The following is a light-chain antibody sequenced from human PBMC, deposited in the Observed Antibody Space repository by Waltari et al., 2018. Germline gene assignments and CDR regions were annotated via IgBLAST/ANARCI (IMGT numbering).Light chain of an antibody. Sequence: DIQMTQSPSTLSASVGDSVTITCRASQSISSWLAWYQQKPGKVPKLLIYMASSLESGVPSRFSGSGSGTEFTLTISSLQPDDFATYYCQQYVSYPITFGQGTRLEIK. CDR2: MAS. CDR3: QQYVSYPIT. J-gene: IGKJ5*01. CDR1: QSISSW. V-gene: IGKV1-5*03.